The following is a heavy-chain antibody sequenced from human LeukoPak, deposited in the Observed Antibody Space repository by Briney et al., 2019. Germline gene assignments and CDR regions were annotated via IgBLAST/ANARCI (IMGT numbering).Heavy chain of an antibody. Sequence: ASMTVSFKASGYTFTGYYMHWVRQAPGQGLEWMGWINPNSGGTNYAQKVQGRVTITRDTSISTAYMELSRLRSDDTAVYYCARGAWIQGPHDYWGQGTLVSVSS. CDR2: INPNSGGT. CDR1: GYTFTGYY. CDR3: ARGAWIQGPHDY. D-gene: IGHD5-18*01. J-gene: IGHJ4*02. V-gene: IGHV1-2*02.